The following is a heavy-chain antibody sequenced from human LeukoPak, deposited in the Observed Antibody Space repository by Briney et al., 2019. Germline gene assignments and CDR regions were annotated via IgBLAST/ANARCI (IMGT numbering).Heavy chain of an antibody. V-gene: IGHV3-23*01. D-gene: IGHD2-21*02. Sequence: PGGSLRLSCAASGFTFSSYAMSWVRQAPGKGLEWVSAISGSGGSTYYADSVKGRFTISRDNAKNSLYLQMNSLRAEDTAVYYCARDRCGGDCSLDYWGQGTLVTVSS. J-gene: IGHJ4*02. CDR3: ARDRCGGDCSLDY. CDR2: ISGSGGST. CDR1: GFTFSSYA.